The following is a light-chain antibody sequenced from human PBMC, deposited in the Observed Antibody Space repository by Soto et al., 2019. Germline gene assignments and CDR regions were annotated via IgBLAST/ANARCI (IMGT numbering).Light chain of an antibody. J-gene: IGKJ4*01. CDR2: EVS. CDR1: QDIRKC. V-gene: IGKV1-33*01. Sequence: DIQMTQSPSSLSASVGDRVTITCQASQDIRKCLNWYQQKPGKAPKLLIFEVSDLQRGVPSRFSGSRSGTDFPFTISSLQPEDVATYYCQQFDSVPITFGGGTKVDIK. CDR3: QQFDSVPIT.